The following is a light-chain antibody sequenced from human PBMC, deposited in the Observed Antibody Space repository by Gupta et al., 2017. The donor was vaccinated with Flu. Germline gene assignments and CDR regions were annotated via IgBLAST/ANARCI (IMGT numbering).Light chain of an antibody. CDR1: RLGDRY. J-gene: IGLJ3*02. V-gene: IGLV3-1*01. CDR2: HDN. Sequence: TCSGKRLGDRYVSWFQQRPGQSPVVVIYHDNQWPSGIPGRFSGSNSGNTGTLTITRTQATDEADYYCQAWDNSAVVFGGGTKLTVL. CDR3: QAWDNSAVV.